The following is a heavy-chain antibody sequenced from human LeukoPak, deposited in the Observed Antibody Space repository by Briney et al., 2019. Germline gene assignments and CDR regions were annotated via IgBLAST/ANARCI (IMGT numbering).Heavy chain of an antibody. CDR3: ATARPGLDDAFDI. CDR2: IYYSGST. CDR1: GGSISSYY. Sequence: SETLSLTCTVSGGSISSYYWSWIRQPPGKGLEWIGYIYYSGSTNYNPPLKSRVTISVDTSKNQFSLKLSSVTAADTAVYYCATARPGLDDAFDIWGQGTMVTVSS. D-gene: IGHD3/OR15-3a*01. J-gene: IGHJ3*02. V-gene: IGHV4-59*01.